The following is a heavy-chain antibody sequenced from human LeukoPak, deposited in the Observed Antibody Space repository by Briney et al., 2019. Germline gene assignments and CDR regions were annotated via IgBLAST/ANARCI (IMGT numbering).Heavy chain of an antibody. CDR2: ISSDGSST. V-gene: IGHV3-74*01. J-gene: IGHJ2*01. Sequence: GGSLRLSCAASGFTLSSYWMHWVRQAPGKGLVWVSLISSDGSSTIYADSVKGRFTISRDNAKNTLYLQMNSLRAEDTAVYYCARRRLPAADPWYFDLWGRGTLVTVSS. CDR1: GFTLSSYW. D-gene: IGHD6-13*01. CDR3: ARRRLPAADPWYFDL.